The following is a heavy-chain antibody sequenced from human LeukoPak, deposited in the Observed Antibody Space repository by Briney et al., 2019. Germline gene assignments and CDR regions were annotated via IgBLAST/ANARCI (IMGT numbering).Heavy chain of an antibody. CDR3: ARDRSGGPDAFDI. CDR2: ISGTGNYI. V-gene: IGHV3-21*01. Sequence: GGSLRLSCAGSGFTLSSYSMNWVRQAPGKGLEWVSSISGTGNYIYYADSVKGRFTISRDNAKNSLNLQMNSLSAEDTGVYYWARDRSGGPDAFDIWGQGTMVTVSS. D-gene: IGHD2-15*01. J-gene: IGHJ3*02. CDR1: GFTLSSYS.